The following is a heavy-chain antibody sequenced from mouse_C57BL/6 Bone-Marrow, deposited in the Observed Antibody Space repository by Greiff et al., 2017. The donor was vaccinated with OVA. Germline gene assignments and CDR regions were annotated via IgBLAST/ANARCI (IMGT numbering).Heavy chain of an antibody. CDR3: ARERVSTIVTTVDY. Sequence: QVQLKQPGAELVKPGASVKLSCKASGYTFTSYWMHWVKQRPGRGLEWIGRIDPNSGGTKYNEKFKSKATLTVDKPSSTVYMQLSSLTSEDSAVYYCARERVSTIVTTVDYWGQGTTLTVSS. D-gene: IGHD2-5*01. V-gene: IGHV1-72*01. CDR1: GYTFTSYW. J-gene: IGHJ2*01. CDR2: IDPNSGGT.